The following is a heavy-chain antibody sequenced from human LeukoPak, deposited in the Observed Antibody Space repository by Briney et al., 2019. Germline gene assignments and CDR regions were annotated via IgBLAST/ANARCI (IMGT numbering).Heavy chain of an antibody. J-gene: IGHJ4*02. CDR3: ARQRGTPSKYYFDY. V-gene: IGHV4-38-2*02. CDR1: GYSISSGYY. CDR2: IYHSGRT. D-gene: IGHD7-27*01. Sequence: SETLSLTCTVSGYSISSGYYWGWIRQPPGKGLEWIGSIYHSGRTFYNPSLKSRVTISVDTSKNQFSLKLTSVTAADTAVYYCARQRGTPSKYYFDYWGQGTLVTVSS.